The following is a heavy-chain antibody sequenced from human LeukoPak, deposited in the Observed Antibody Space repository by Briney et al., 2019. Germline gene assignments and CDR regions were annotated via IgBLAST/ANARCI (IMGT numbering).Heavy chain of an antibody. CDR3: ARDYYGSGSGIDY. CDR2: ISYDGSNK. V-gene: IGHV3-30-3*01. CDR1: GFTFSSYA. D-gene: IGHD3-10*01. Sequence: PGGSLRLSCAASGFTFSSYAMHWLRQAPGKGLEWVAVISYDGSNKYYADSVKGRFTISRDNSKNTLYLQMNSLRAEDTAVYYCARDYYGSGSGIDYWGQGTLVTVSS. J-gene: IGHJ4*02.